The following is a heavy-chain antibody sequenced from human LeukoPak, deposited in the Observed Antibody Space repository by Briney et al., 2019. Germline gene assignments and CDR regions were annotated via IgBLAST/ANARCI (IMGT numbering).Heavy chain of an antibody. J-gene: IGHJ3*02. Sequence: GGSLRLSCAASGFTFSSYWMSWVRQAPGKGLEWVANIKQDGSEKYYVDSVKGRFTISRDNSKNTLYLQMNSLRAEDTAVYYCAKGSTMIVVVMSAFDIWGQGTMVTVSS. CDR2: IKQDGSEK. D-gene: IGHD3-22*01. V-gene: IGHV3-7*01. CDR3: AKGSTMIVVVMSAFDI. CDR1: GFTFSSYW.